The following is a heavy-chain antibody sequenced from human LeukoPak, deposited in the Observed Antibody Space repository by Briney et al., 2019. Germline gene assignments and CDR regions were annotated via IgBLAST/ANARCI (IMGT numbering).Heavy chain of an antibody. D-gene: IGHD5-18*01. CDR2: ISRGGSTI. CDR3: ASTTGYSYGYFDY. V-gene: IGHV3-48*03. CDR1: GFSFSNNE. Sequence: PGGPLGLSCEASGFSFSNNEMNWVRQAPGRGLEWVSYISRGGSTIYYADSVKGRFTLSRDNAQNSLYLQMNSLRAEDTAVYYCASTTGYSYGYFDYWGQGTLVTVSS. J-gene: IGHJ4*02.